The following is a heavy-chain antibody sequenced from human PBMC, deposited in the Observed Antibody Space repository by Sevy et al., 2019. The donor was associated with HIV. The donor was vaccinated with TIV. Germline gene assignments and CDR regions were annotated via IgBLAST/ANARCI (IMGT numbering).Heavy chain of an antibody. Sequence: GESLKISCKGSGYSFTTYWIGWLRQMPGKGLEWMGIIYPGDSDTRYSQSFQGQVTISADRSTTTAYLQWSSLKASDTAIYFCVGRAVTAEYFQYWGQGTPVTVSS. D-gene: IGHD2-21*02. J-gene: IGHJ1*01. CDR1: GYSFTTYW. CDR3: VGRAVTAEYFQY. CDR2: IYPGDSDT. V-gene: IGHV5-51*01.